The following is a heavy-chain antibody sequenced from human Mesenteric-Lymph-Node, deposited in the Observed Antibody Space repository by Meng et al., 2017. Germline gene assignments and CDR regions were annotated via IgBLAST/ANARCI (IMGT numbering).Heavy chain of an antibody. Sequence: EVQLVESGGGLVQPGGSLRLSCAASGFTFTDHYMDWVRQAPGKGLEWVGRITNTPNRYPTNYAASVKGRFTISRDDSKNSLYLEMNSLKIEDTAVYYCARDTSTSSDYWGQGALVTVSS. CDR3: ARDTSTSSDY. CDR2: ITNTPNRYPT. CDR1: GFTFTDHY. D-gene: IGHD1-26*01. V-gene: IGHV3-72*01. J-gene: IGHJ4*02.